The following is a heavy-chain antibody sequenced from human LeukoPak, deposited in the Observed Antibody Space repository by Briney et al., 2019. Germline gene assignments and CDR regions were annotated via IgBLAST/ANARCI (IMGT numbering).Heavy chain of an antibody. CDR3: ARGARSAYCSSTSCHYYYYMDV. J-gene: IGHJ6*03. Sequence: ETLSLTCPVSGYSHSSGYYWGWIRQAPGKGLEWVGSIYHCGSTYYNPSLKSRVTISVDTSKNQFSLKLSSVTAADTAVYYCARGARSAYCSSTSCHYYYYMDVWGKGTTVTVSS. V-gene: IGHV4-38-2*02. CDR2: IYHCGST. D-gene: IGHD2-2*01. CDR1: GYSHSSGYY.